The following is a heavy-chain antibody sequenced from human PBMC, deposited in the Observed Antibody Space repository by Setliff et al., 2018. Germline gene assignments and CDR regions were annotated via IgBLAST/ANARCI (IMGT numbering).Heavy chain of an antibody. Sequence: LSLTCAAYGGTFSDYYWTWIRQPPGKGLEWVGEINHRGSTNYNPSLKSRVTISVDTSKDQFSLQVISMTAADTAVYYCARTCSGSGCYAGLESWGQGTPVTVSS. CDR2: INHRGST. V-gene: IGHV4-34*01. CDR3: ARTCSGSGCYAGLES. D-gene: IGHD2-15*01. CDR1: GGTFSDYY. J-gene: IGHJ4*02.